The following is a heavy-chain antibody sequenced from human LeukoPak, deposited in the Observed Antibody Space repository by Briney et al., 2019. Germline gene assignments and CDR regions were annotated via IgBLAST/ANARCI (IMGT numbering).Heavy chain of an antibody. J-gene: IGHJ5*02. CDR1: GFTFSSYA. V-gene: IGHV3-23*01. D-gene: IGHD4-17*01. CDR3: ARDRRTWTTYNWFDP. Sequence: PGGSLRLSCAASGFTFSSYAMSWVRQAPGKGLEWVSAISGSGGSTYYADSVKGRFTISRDNSKNTLYLQMNSLRAEDTAVYYCARDRRTWTTYNWFDPWGQGTLVTVSS. CDR2: ISGSGGST.